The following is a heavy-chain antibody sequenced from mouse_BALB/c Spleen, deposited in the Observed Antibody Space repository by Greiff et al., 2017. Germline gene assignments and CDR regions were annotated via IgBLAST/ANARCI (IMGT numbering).Heavy chain of an antibody. CDR2: ISSGGSYT. D-gene: IGHD1-1*01. CDR3: TRERDGSAMDY. V-gene: IGHV5-6-4*01. J-gene: IGHJ4*01. CDR1: GFTFSSYT. Sequence: DVKLVESGGGLVKPGGSLKLSCAASGFTFSSYTMSWVRQTPEKRLEWVATISSGGSYTYYPDSVKGRFTISRDNAKNTLYLQMSSLKSEDTAMYYCTRERDGSAMDYWGQGTSVTVSS.